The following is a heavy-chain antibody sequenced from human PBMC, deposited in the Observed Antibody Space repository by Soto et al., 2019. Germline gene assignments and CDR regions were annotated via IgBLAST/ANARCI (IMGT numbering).Heavy chain of an antibody. CDR2: IYYSGST. J-gene: IGHJ6*02. CDR1: GGSISSSSYY. CDR3: ARHETYSSGWPYYYYYYGMDV. D-gene: IGHD6-19*01. Sequence: QLQLQESGPGLVKPSETLSLTCTVSGGSISSSSYYWGWIRQPPGKGLEWIGSIYYSGSTYYNPSLKSRVTISVDTSKYLFPLKLRSVTAGDTAVYYCARHETYSSGWPYYYYYYGMDVWGQGTTVTVSS. V-gene: IGHV4-39*01.